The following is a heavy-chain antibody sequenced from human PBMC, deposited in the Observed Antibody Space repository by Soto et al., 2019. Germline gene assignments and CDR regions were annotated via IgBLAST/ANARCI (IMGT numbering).Heavy chain of an antibody. J-gene: IGHJ5*02. CDR2: IIPIFGTA. Sequence: QVQLVQSGAEVKKPGSSVKVSCKASGGTFSSYAISWVRQAPGQGLEWMGGIIPIFGTANYAQKFQGRVTITADESTSTAYMELSSLRSEDTAVYYCASCNRTDNSWFSHVGWFDPWGQGTLVTVSS. V-gene: IGHV1-69*12. CDR3: ASCNRTDNSWFSHVGWFDP. CDR1: GGTFSSYA. D-gene: IGHD6-13*01.